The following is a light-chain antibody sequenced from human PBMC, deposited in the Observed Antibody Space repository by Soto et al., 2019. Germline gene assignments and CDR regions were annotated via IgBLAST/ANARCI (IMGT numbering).Light chain of an antibody. CDR1: SSNIGNNA. CDR2: YDD. CDR3: AAWDDYLNGWV. J-gene: IGLJ3*02. V-gene: IGLV1-36*01. Sequence: QSVLTQPPSVSEAPRQRVTISCSGSSSNIGNNAVNWYQQLPGQAPKLVMFYDDLLPSGVSDRFSGSKSGTSASLAISGLQSEDEGDYYCAAWDDYLNGWVFGGGTQLTVL.